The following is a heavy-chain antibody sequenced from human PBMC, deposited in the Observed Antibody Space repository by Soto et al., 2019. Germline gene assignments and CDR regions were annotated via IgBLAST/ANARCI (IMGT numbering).Heavy chain of an antibody. D-gene: IGHD6-19*01. J-gene: IGHJ3*01. V-gene: IGHV1-69*01. Sequence: QVQLVQSGAAVRKPGSSVKVSCKASGGTFTKYAITWVRQAPSQGLEWMGGIVPLPGTTNYAQKFRGRVTISADESTSTAYLELSILRSEDTAVYCCASGVGGLGGSSGWPDYAFDVWGQGTMVIVSS. CDR1: GGTFTKYA. CDR3: ASGVGGLGGSSGWPDYAFDV. CDR2: IVPLPGTT.